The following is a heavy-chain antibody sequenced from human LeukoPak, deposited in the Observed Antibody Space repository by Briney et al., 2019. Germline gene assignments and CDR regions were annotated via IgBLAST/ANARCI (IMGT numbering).Heavy chain of an antibody. D-gene: IGHD6-19*01. CDR1: GFSLTTTGVG. J-gene: IGHJ5*02. Sequence: ESGPTLVNPTQTLTLTCTFSGFSLTTTGVGVGWIRQPPGKALEWLALIYWDDDKRYSPSLKSRLTVTKDTSKNQVVLTMTNMDPVDTATYYCVHSSVSTRYSSGWADVDWFDPWGQGTLVTVSS. CDR3: VHSSVSTRYSSGWADVDWFDP. CDR2: IYWDDDK. V-gene: IGHV2-5*02.